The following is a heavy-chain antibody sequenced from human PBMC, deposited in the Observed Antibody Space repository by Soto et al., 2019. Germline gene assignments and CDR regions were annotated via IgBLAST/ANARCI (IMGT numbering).Heavy chain of an antibody. Sequence: GGSLRLSCAASGFKFSNYAMSWVRQAPGKGLEWVSLISATGGGTYYADSVKGRFNISRDNSHNTLYLQVHSLTAEDTAVYYCAKDRREGGNSAFYFGFSGQGAQVTVSS. D-gene: IGHD3-16*01. CDR1: GFKFSNYA. CDR3: AKDRREGGNSAFYFGF. J-gene: IGHJ4*02. V-gene: IGHV3-23*01. CDR2: ISATGGGT.